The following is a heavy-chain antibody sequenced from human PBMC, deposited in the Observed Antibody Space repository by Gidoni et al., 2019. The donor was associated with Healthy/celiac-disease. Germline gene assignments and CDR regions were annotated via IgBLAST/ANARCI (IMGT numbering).Heavy chain of an antibody. CDR1: AFPFSDYY. D-gene: IGHD6-6*01. J-gene: IGHJ5*02. CDR2: ISSSGSTI. Sequence: QVQLVESGGGLVTPGGSLRLSFAASAFPFSDYYMSWIRQAPGKGLEGVSYISSSGSTIYYADSVKGRFTISRDNAKNSLYLQMNSLRAEDTAVYYCARDMEQLVPRGWFDPWGQGTLVTVSS. V-gene: IGHV3-11*01. CDR3: ARDMEQLVPRGWFDP.